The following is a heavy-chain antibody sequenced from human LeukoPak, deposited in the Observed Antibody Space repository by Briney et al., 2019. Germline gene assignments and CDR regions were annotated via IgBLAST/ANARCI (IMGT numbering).Heavy chain of an antibody. CDR2: IYHSGGT. Sequence: SETLSLTCSVSGYSISSGYYWGWIRQPPGKGLEWIGSIYHSGGTYYNASLKSRVTISVDTSKNQFSLRLSSVTAADTAVYYCARLYQQSKWKYYYYYMDVWGKGTAVTVSS. D-gene: IGHD1-1*01. V-gene: IGHV4-38-2*01. CDR3: ARLYQQSKWKYYYYYMDV. CDR1: GYSISSGYY. J-gene: IGHJ6*03.